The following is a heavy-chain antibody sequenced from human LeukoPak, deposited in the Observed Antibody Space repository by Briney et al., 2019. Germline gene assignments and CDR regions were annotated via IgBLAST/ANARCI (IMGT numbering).Heavy chain of an antibody. J-gene: IGHJ3*02. V-gene: IGHV5-51*01. CDR1: GYSFTSYW. CDR2: IYPDDSDT. CDR3: ARPTTTVVGGTAFDI. Sequence: GESLKVSCKGSGYSFTSYWIGWVRQMPGKGLEWMGIIYPDDSDTRYSPASQGQVTISADKSISTAYLQWSSLKASDTAMYYCARPTTTVVGGTAFDIWGQGTMVTVSS. D-gene: IGHD4-23*01.